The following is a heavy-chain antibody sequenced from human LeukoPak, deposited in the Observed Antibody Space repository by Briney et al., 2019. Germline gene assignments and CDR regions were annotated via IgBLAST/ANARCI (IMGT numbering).Heavy chain of an antibody. CDR1: GFTFSTSN. V-gene: IGHV3-21*01. CDR2: ITSGSSNI. J-gene: IGHJ4*02. Sequence: GGSLRLSCAVSGFTFSTSNMNWVRQAPGKGLEWVSSITSGSSNIFYADPVKGRFTISRDNSKDSLYLQMNSLRADDTAVYYCARYSGTYRDYWGQGTLVTVSS. CDR3: ARYSGTYRDY. D-gene: IGHD1-26*01.